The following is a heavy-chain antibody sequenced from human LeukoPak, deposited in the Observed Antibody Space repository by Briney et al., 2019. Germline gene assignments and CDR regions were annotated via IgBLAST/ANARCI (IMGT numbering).Heavy chain of an antibody. D-gene: IGHD3-9*01. V-gene: IGHV1-46*01. CDR2: INPSGGST. J-gene: IGHJ6*02. CDR1: GYTFTTYY. CDR3: ARGVRYFDWLQDYYYYGMDV. Sequence: GASVKVSCKASGYTFTTYYMHWVRQAPGQELEWMRIINPSGGSTSYAQKFQGRVTMTRDKSTSTVYMELSSLRSEDTAVYYCARGVRYFDWLQDYYYYGMDVWGQGTTVTVSS.